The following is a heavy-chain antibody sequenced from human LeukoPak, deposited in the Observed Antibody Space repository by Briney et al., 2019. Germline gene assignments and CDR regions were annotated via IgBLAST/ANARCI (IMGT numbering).Heavy chain of an antibody. CDR3: AKDMRYGSQNYIDC. V-gene: IGHV3-30*02. CDR1: EFTFNNNG. J-gene: IGHJ4*02. D-gene: IGHD2-15*01. CDR2: IRYDGSNK. Sequence: GGSLRLSCAASEFTFNNNGMHWVRQAPGKGLEWVAFIRYDGSNKYYADSVKGRFTISRDNSKNTLYLQMGSLRAEDTAVYHCAKDMRYGSQNYIDCWGQGILVTVSS.